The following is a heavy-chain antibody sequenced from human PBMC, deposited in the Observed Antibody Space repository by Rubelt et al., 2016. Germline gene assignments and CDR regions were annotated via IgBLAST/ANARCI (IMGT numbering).Heavy chain of an antibody. Sequence: GQGLEWMGWISAYNGNTNYAQKLQGRVTMTTDTSTSTAYMELSSLRSEDTAVYYCARETVTWFDPWGQGTLVTVSS. D-gene: IGHD4-17*01. CDR3: ARETVTWFDP. CDR2: ISAYNGNT. J-gene: IGHJ5*02. V-gene: IGHV1-18*01.